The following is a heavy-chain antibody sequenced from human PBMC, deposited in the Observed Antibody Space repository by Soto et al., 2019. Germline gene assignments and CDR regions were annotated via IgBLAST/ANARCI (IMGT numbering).Heavy chain of an antibody. D-gene: IGHD5-18*01. CDR1: GFTVSDYY. J-gene: IGHJ4*02. CDR3: ARCERGTAMSPFDY. V-gene: IGHV3-11*01. CDR2: ISSSGSTI. Sequence: GGSLRLSCAASGFTVSDYYMSWIRQAPGKGLEWVSYISSSGSTIYYADSVKGRFTISRDNAKNSLYLQMNSLRAEDTAVYYCARCERGTAMSPFDYWGQGTLVTVSS.